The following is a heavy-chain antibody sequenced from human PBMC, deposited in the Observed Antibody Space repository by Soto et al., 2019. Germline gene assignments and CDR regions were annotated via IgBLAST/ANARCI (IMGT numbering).Heavy chain of an antibody. CDR2: IGTAGDT. Sequence: GGSLRLSCAASGFTFSNYDMHWVRQVTGKGLEWISSIGTAGDTYYAGSVRGRFTISRENAKNSLYLQMNSLRAEDTAVYYCAKETYSGPLDYWGQGTLVTVSS. J-gene: IGHJ4*02. CDR3: AKETYSGPLDY. D-gene: IGHD2-15*01. CDR1: GFTFSNYD. V-gene: IGHV3-13*01.